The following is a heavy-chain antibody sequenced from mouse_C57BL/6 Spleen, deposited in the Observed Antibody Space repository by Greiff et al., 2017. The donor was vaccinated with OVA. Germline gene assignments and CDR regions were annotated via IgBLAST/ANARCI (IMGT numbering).Heavy chain of an antibody. CDR1: GYAFSSSW. Sequence: VQLQQSGPELVKPGASVKISCKASGYAFSSSWMNWVKQRPGKSLEWIGRIYPGDGDTNYNGKFKGKATLTADKSSSTAYMQLSSLTSEDSAVYFCARRGDGYFYAMDYWGQGTSVTVSS. D-gene: IGHD2-3*01. V-gene: IGHV1-82*01. J-gene: IGHJ4*01. CDR2: IYPGDGDT. CDR3: ARRGDGYFYAMDY.